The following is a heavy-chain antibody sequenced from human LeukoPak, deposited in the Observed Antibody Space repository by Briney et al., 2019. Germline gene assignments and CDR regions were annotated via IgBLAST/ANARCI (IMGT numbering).Heavy chain of an antibody. Sequence: SQTLSLTCTVSGGSISRGDYYWSWIRQPPGKGLERIGYIYYSGSTYYNPSLKSRVTISVDTSKNQFSLKLSSVTAADTAVYYCALTEVVAATPYYWGQGTLVTVSS. D-gene: IGHD2-15*01. CDR1: GGSISRGDYY. V-gene: IGHV4-30-4*08. CDR3: ALTEVVAATPYY. J-gene: IGHJ4*02. CDR2: IYYSGST.